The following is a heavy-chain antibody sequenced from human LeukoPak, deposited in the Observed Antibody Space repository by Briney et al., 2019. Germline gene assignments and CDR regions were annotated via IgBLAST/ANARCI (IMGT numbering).Heavy chain of an antibody. CDR2: INPSGGST. Sequence: EASVKVSCKASGYTFTSYYTHWVRQTPGQGLEWMGIINPSGGSTSYAQKFQGRVTMTRDMSTSTVYMELSSLRSEDTAVYYCARGWGYSGSYEAGSDIDYWGQGTLVTVSS. V-gene: IGHV1-46*01. D-gene: IGHD1-26*01. CDR3: ARGWGYSGSYEAGSDIDY. J-gene: IGHJ4*02. CDR1: GYTFTSYY.